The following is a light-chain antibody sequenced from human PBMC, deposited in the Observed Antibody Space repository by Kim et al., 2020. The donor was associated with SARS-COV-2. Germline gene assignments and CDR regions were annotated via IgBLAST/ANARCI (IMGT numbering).Light chain of an antibody. CDR2: LGS. V-gene: IGKV2-28*01. CDR1: QSLLHSNGYNY. CDR3: MQGLQPLYT. Sequence: EPASISCRSSQSLLHSNGYNYLDWYLQKPGQSPQLLIYLGSNRASGVPDRFSGSGSGTDFTLKISRVEAEDVGIYYCMQGLQPLYTFGQGTKLEI. J-gene: IGKJ2*01.